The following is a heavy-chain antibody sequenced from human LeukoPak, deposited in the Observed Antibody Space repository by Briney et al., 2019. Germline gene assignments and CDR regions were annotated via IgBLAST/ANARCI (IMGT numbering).Heavy chain of an antibody. Sequence: GGSLRLSCAASGFTFSSYAMHWVRQAPGKGLEWVAVISYDGSNKYYADSVKGRFTISRDNSKNTLYLQMNSLRAEDTAVYYCARDQDSSSWSSGGAFDIWGQGTMVTVSS. D-gene: IGHD6-13*01. CDR3: ARDQDSSSWSSGGAFDI. CDR1: GFTFSSYA. J-gene: IGHJ3*02. CDR2: ISYDGSNK. V-gene: IGHV3-30-3*01.